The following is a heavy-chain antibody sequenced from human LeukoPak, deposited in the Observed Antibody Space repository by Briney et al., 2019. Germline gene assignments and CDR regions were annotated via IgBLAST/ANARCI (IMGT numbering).Heavy chain of an antibody. CDR3: TKDAGPFYDWFDP. V-gene: IGHV3-23*01. Sequence: GGSLRLSCAASGFSFSRYGMAWFRQIPGKGLEWVSTINDNSRNTHYADSVKARFTISRDNSKNTLYLEMHSLRVEDTALYYCTKDAGPFYDWFDPWGPGTAVTVSS. CDR2: INDNSRNT. CDR1: GFSFSRYG. J-gene: IGHJ5*02. D-gene: IGHD2/OR15-2a*01.